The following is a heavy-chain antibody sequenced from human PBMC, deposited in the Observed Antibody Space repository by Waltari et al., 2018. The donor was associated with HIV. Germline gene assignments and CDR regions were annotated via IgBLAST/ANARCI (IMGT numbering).Heavy chain of an antibody. J-gene: IGHJ3*01. CDR3: ARDRSGPRTYYGFDV. CDR2: SDQSGTA. Sequence: QVHLQQSGPPLLQPSGTPSLTCAVSGHAASGDSANMHKWWCWLRQAPGKGLEWIGESDQSGTANYNPSLESRVTISRDKSKNQVSLKLTSLTAADTAIYFCARDRSGPRTYYGFDVWGQGTKVSVSS. D-gene: IGHD2-8*01. CDR1: GHAASGDSANMHKW. V-gene: IGHV4-4*02.